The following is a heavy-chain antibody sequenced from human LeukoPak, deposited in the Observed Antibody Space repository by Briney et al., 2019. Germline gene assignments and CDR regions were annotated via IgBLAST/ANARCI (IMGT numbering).Heavy chain of an antibody. CDR2: ISSRGSDI. CDR3: ARGGHDPGIPFDI. CDR1: GFTFSSYE. Sequence: GGSLILSCAAAGFTFSSYEMNWVRQAPGKGLEWVSYISSRGSDIYYADSVKGRFTIFRDNAKNSLYLQMNSPRADDTAVYYCARGGHDPGIPFDIWGQGTMVTVSS. D-gene: IGHD1-1*01. J-gene: IGHJ3*02. V-gene: IGHV3-48*03.